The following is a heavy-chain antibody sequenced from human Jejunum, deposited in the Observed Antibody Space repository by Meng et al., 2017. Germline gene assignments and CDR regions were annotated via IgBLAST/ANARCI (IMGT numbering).Heavy chain of an antibody. CDR1: GFTFYYYW. J-gene: IGHJ3*02. D-gene: IGHD7-27*01. Sequence: GESLKISCAASGFTFYYYWMTWVRQAPGKGLEWVANIKHDGSDKYYVDSVKGRFTISRDNAKNSLYLQMNSLRADDTAMYYCARDSLNWASELGTFDIWGRGTTVTVSS. CDR2: IKHDGSDK. CDR3: ARDSLNWASELGTFDI. V-gene: IGHV3-7*01.